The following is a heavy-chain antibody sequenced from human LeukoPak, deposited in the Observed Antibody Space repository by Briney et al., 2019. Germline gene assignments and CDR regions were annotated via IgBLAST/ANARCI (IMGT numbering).Heavy chain of an antibody. J-gene: IGHJ6*03. CDR1: GGSISSTAYY. Sequence: SETLSLTCTFSGGSISSTAYYWDWIRQPPGKGLEWIGSIYYSETTYYNSSLKSRVTISLNTSKNQFSLRLTSVTAADTAVYYCARQVSDYYYYYIDVWGKGATVTVSS. D-gene: IGHD5/OR15-5a*01. CDR3: ARQVSDYYYYYIDV. V-gene: IGHV4-39*01. CDR2: IYYSETT.